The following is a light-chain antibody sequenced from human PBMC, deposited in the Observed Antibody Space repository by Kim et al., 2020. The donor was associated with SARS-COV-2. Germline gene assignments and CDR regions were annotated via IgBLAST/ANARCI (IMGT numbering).Light chain of an antibody. CDR3: QQRSKWPLT. CDR1: QSVNTY. V-gene: IGKV3-11*01. Sequence: LSPGERATLSGRASQSVNTYLAWYKQKPGQAPRLLIYDASNTATGIPARFSGSGSGTEFTLTISSLEPEDFAVYYCQQRSKWPLTFGGGTKVDIK. CDR2: DAS. J-gene: IGKJ4*01.